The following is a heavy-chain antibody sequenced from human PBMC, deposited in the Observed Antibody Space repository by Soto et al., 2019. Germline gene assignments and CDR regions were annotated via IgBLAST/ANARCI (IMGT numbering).Heavy chain of an antibody. V-gene: IGHV4-4*07. CDR3: ARESGDNWTNDDD. Sequence: QVQVKESGPGLVKPSETLSLTCTVSGGSITDYYWSWIRQSAGKGLEWLGRISINGNSHYHPSLRSRVTMSIETSKNQFSLNLRYVTASNTAVDYCARESGDNWTNDDDWGHGTLVTFSS. CDR1: GGSITDYY. D-gene: IGHD1-20*01. J-gene: IGHJ4*01. CDR2: ISINGNS.